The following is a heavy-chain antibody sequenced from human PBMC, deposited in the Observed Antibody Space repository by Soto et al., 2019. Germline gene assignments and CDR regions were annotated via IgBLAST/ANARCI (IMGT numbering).Heavy chain of an antibody. CDR3: ARGGYYFYMDV. J-gene: IGHJ6*03. V-gene: IGHV4-4*02. D-gene: IGHD1-26*01. Sequence: QVQLQESGPGLVKLSETLSLTCAVSGGSISISNWWSWVRQTPGKGLEWIGQIHHSGSTNYSSSLRRQVTISVDKSKTQFSLKMNSLPAADTAVYYCARGGYYFYMDVWGKGTTVTVSS. CDR1: GGSISISNW. CDR2: IHHSGST.